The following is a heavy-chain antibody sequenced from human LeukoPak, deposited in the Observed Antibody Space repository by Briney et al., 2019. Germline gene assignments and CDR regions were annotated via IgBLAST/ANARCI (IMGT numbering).Heavy chain of an antibody. CDR3: ARGRHGLVGDGYKGYYYYGMDV. J-gene: IGHJ6*02. V-gene: IGHV4-61*02. CDR2: IYTSGST. D-gene: IGHD5-24*01. Sequence: PSQTLSLTCTVSGGSISSGSYYWSWIRQPAGKGLEWIGRIYTSGSTNYNPSLKSRVTISVDTSKNQFSLKLSSVTAADTAVYYCARGRHGLVGDGYKGYYYYGMDVWGQGTTVTVSS. CDR1: GGSISSGSYY.